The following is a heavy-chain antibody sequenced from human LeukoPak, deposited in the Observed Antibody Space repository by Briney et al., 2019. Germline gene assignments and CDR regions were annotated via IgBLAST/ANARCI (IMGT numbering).Heavy chain of an antibody. CDR3: AKDWYYYDSSGYYFDY. V-gene: IGHV3-33*06. D-gene: IGHD3-22*01. J-gene: IGHJ4*02. CDR2: IWYDGSNK. CDR1: GFTFSSYG. Sequence: PGRSLRLSCAASGFTFSSYGMHWVRQAPGKGLEWVAVIWYDGSNKYYADSVKGRFTISRDNSKNTLYLQVNSLRAEDTAVYYCAKDWYYYDSSGYYFDYWGQGTLVTVSS.